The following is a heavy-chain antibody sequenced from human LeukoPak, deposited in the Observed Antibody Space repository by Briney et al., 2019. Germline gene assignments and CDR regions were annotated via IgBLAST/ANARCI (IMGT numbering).Heavy chain of an antibody. CDR2: MNSNSGNT. CDR1: GYTFTSYG. D-gene: IGHD6-13*01. Sequence: ASVKVSCKASGYTFTSYGINWVRQATGQGLEWMGWMNSNSGNTGYAQKFQGRVTMTRNTSISTAYMELSSLRSEDTAVYYCARGFSSWYYYYYYMDVWGKGTTVTVSS. V-gene: IGHV1-8*01. CDR3: ARGFSSWYYYYYYMDV. J-gene: IGHJ6*03.